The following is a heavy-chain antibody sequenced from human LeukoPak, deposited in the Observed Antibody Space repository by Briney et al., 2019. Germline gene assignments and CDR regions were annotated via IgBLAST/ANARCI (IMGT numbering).Heavy chain of an antibody. Sequence: PSETLSLTCAVYGGSFSGYYWSWIRQPPGKGLEWIGEINHSGSTNYNPSLKSRVTISVDTSKNQFSLKLSSVTAADTAVYYCARCASSSSCYFDYWGQGTLVTVSS. CDR2: INHSGST. CDR1: GGSFSGYY. J-gene: IGHJ4*02. V-gene: IGHV4-34*01. CDR3: ARCASSSSCYFDY. D-gene: IGHD6-6*01.